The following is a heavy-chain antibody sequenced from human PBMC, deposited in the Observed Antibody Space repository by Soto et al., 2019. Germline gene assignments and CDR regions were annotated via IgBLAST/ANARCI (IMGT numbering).Heavy chain of an antibody. D-gene: IGHD3-10*01. J-gene: IGHJ4*02. Sequence: SETLSLTCAVSGDSISSSSYYWGWIRQPPGKGLEWIGSIHYSGRAYYHPSLRSRVTISVDTSKNHFSLRLSSVTAADTAVYYCARQMGSFDSWGQGTLVTVSS. CDR3: ARQMGSFDS. CDR1: GDSISSSSYY. CDR2: IHYSGRA. V-gene: IGHV4-39*01.